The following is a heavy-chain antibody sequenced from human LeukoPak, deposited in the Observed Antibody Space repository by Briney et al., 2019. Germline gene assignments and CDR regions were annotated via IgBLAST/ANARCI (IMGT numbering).Heavy chain of an antibody. J-gene: IGHJ5*02. Sequence: GGSLRLSCAASGFTFSSYAMSWVRQAPGKGLEWVSAISGSGGSTYYADSVKGRFTISRDNSKNTLYLQMNSLRAEDTAVYYCAKDHPGGECGGGCYSVYNWFDPWGQGTLVTVSS. V-gene: IGHV3-23*01. CDR1: GFTFSSYA. D-gene: IGHD2-21*01. CDR2: ISGSGGST. CDR3: AKDHPGGECGGGCYSVYNWFDP.